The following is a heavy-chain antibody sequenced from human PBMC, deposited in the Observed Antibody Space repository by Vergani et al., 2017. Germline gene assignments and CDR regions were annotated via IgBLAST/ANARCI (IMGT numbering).Heavy chain of an antibody. CDR2: IKSKTDGGTR. CDR1: GFTFSNAC. CDR3: TTDPSFGDDSSVYYDY. D-gene: IGHD3-22*01. Sequence: EVQLVESGGGLVKPGGSLRLSCAASGFTFSNACMSWVRQAPGKGLEWVGRIKSKTDGGTRDYAAPVKGRFTISRDNSKNTLYLQMNSLKTEDTAVYYCTTDPSFGDDSSVYYDYWGQGTLVTVSS. J-gene: IGHJ4*02. V-gene: IGHV3-15*01.